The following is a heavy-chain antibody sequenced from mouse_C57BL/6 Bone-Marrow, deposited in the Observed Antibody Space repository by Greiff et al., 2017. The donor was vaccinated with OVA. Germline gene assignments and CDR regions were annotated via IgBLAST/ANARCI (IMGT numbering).Heavy chain of an antibody. D-gene: IGHD4-1*01. J-gene: IGHJ3*01. CDR3: ARHEDTWDWFAY. V-gene: IGHV1-62-2*01. Sequence: VMLVESGAELVKPGASVKLSCKASGYTFTEYTIHWVKQRSGQGLEWIGWFYPGSGSIKYNEKFKDKATLTADKSSSTVYMELSRLTSEDSAVYFCARHEDTWDWFAYWGQGTLVTVSA. CDR1: GYTFTEYT. CDR2: FYPGSGSI.